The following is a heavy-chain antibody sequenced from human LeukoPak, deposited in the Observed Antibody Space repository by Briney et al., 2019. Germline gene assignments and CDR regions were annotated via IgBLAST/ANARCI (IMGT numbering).Heavy chain of an antibody. V-gene: IGHV3-23*01. Sequence: PGGSLRLSCAASGFIFSSYAMSWVRQAPGKGLEWVSTISNSDGSTYYADSVKGRFSISRDNAENTLYLQMNSLRAEDTAVYHCASRGYSYGYEWGQGTLVSVSS. CDR1: GFIFSSYA. D-gene: IGHD5-18*01. CDR2: ISNSDGST. CDR3: ASRGYSYGYE. J-gene: IGHJ4*02.